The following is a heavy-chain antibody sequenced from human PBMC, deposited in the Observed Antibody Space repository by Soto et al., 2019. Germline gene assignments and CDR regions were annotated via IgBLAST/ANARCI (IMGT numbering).Heavy chain of an antibody. Sequence: GGSLRLSCAASGFTFSSYGMHWVRQAPGKGLEWVAVISYDGNEKFYLASVKGRFTISRDNSKNTLYLQMNSLRAEDTAVYYCARGDGYPDYWGQGTLVTVSS. CDR3: ARGDGYPDY. V-gene: IGHV3-30*03. CDR2: ISYDGNEK. CDR1: GFTFSSYG. J-gene: IGHJ4*02. D-gene: IGHD3-22*01.